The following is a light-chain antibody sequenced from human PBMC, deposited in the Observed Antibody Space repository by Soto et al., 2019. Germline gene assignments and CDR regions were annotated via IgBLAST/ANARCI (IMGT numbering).Light chain of an antibody. Sequence: IQMTQSPSSLSASVGDRVTITCRASQSIANYVNWYQQKPGKAPKLLIYAASSLQSGVPSRFSGSGSGTDFTLTISNLQPEDFATYYCQQSYSTVTFGQGTRLEIK. CDR2: AAS. V-gene: IGKV1-39*01. CDR3: QQSYSTVT. CDR1: QSIANY. J-gene: IGKJ5*01.